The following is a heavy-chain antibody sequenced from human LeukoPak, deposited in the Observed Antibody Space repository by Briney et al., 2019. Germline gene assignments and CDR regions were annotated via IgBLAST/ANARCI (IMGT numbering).Heavy chain of an antibody. CDR1: GFTFGDYA. Sequence: PGGSLRLSCTASGFTFGDYAMSWFRQAPGKGLEWVGFIRSKAYGGTTEYAASVKGRFTISRDDSKSIAYLQMNSLKTEDTAVYYCTREYCSSTSCYYYYYYYMDVWGKGTTVTISS. J-gene: IGHJ6*03. CDR2: IRSKAYGGTT. CDR3: TREYCSSTSCYYYYYYYMDV. V-gene: IGHV3-49*03. D-gene: IGHD2-2*01.